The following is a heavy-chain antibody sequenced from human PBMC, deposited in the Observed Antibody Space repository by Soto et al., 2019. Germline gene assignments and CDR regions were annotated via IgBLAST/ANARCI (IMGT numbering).Heavy chain of an antibody. CDR3: AQGSDGFRPYCLDS. J-gene: IGHJ4*02. D-gene: IGHD3-10*01. Sequence: EVQVLESGGGLVQPGGSLRLSCAASGFTFSSFAMSWVRQAPGKGLEWVSAIGGGGISTFYADSVKGRFTISRDNSRNPIYLYVNRLRAEDTVVYYCAQGSDGFRPYCLDSWGQGVLVTVSS. CDR1: GFTFSSFA. CDR2: IGGGGIST. V-gene: IGHV3-23*01.